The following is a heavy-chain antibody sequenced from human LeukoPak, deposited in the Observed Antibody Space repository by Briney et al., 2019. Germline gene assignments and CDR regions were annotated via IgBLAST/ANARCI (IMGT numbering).Heavy chain of an antibody. CDR2: IWYDGSNK. D-gene: IGHD2-8*01. Sequence: PGRSLRLSCAAPGFTFSSYGMHWVRQAPGKGLEWVAVIWYDGSNKYYADSVKGRFTISRDNSKNTLYLQMNSLRAEDTAVYYCAKEMGYYYMDVWGKGTTVTVSS. CDR3: AKEMGYYYMDV. V-gene: IGHV3-33*06. CDR1: GFTFSSYG. J-gene: IGHJ6*03.